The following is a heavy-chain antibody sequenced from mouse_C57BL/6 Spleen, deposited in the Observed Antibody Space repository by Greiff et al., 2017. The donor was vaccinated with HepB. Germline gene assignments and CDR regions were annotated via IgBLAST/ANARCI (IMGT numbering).Heavy chain of an antibody. CDR1: GYTFTSYN. D-gene: IGHD1-1*01. CDR2: IYPGNGDT. Sequence: QVQLKESGAELVRPGASVKMSCKASGYTFTSYNMHWVKQTPRQGLEWIGAIYPGNGDTSYNQKFKGKATLTVDKSSSTAYMQLSSLTSEDSAVYFCARKGSYGSGGAMDYWGQGTSVTVSS. CDR3: ARKGSYGSGGAMDY. J-gene: IGHJ4*01. V-gene: IGHV1-12*01.